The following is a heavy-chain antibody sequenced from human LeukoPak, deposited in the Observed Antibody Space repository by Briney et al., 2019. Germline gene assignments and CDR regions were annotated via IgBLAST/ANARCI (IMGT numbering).Heavy chain of an antibody. Sequence: PGGSLRLSCAASGFTFSSYGIHWVRQAPGKGLEWVAVIWYDGSKKYYADSVKGRFTISRGNSKNTLYLQMNSLRVEDTAVYYCARDASDYLTTVTTLRHDAFDIWGQGTMVTVSS. CDR1: GFTFSSYG. D-gene: IGHD4-17*01. J-gene: IGHJ3*02. CDR2: IWYDGSKK. V-gene: IGHV3-33*01. CDR3: ARDASDYLTTVTTLRHDAFDI.